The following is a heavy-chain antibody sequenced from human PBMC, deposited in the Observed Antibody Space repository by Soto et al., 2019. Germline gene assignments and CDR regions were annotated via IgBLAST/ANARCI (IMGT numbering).Heavy chain of an antibody. CDR2: IVPIVDTS. J-gene: IGHJ4*02. CDR1: GGTFSSYA. V-gene: IGHV1-69*13. Sequence: SVKVSCKTSGGTFSSYAISWVRQAPGQGLEWMGGIVPIVDTSTYAQKFQGRVTITADESTSTAYMELSSLRSDDTAVYYCARRIVATETFDYWGQGTLVTVSS. D-gene: IGHD5-12*01. CDR3: ARRIVATETFDY.